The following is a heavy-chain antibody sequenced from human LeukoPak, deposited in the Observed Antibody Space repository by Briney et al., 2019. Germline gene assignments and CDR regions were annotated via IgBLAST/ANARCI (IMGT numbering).Heavy chain of an antibody. V-gene: IGHV4-31*03. J-gene: IGHJ4*02. D-gene: IGHD3-16*01. Sequence: PSETLSLTCTVSGGSISSGGYYWSWIRQHPGKGLEWIGYIYYSGSTYYNPSLKSRVTISVDTSKNQFSLKLSSVTAADTAVYYCARGGVGTKGFSNYWGQGTLVIVSS. CDR3: ARGGVGTKGFSNY. CDR2: IYYSGST. CDR1: GGSISSGGYY.